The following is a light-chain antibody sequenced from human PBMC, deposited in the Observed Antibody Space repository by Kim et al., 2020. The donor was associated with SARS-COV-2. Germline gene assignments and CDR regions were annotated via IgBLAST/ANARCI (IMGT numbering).Light chain of an antibody. J-gene: IGKJ4*01. CDR1: QSVSSSY. CDR3: QQYGSSPRT. V-gene: IGKV3-20*01. Sequence: EIVLTQSPGTLSLSPGERATLSCRASQSVSSSYLAWYQQKPGQAPRLLIYGASSRATGIPDRFSGSASGTDFTLTISRLEPEDFAVYYCQQYGSSPRTFGGGAKQEIK. CDR2: GAS.